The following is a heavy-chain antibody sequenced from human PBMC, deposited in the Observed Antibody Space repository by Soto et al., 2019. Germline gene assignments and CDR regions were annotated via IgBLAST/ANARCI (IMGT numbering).Heavy chain of an antibody. V-gene: IGHV3-21*01. CDR3: ARDCSGGSCCPGMDV. CDR2: ISSSGYI. D-gene: IGHD2-15*01. J-gene: IGHJ6*02. CDR1: GFNFNSYT. Sequence: GGSLRLSCAASGFNFNSYTINWVRQAPGKRLEWLSSISSSGYIFSTDSVRGRFTISRDNAKNSVYLQINSLRAEDTAVYFCARDCSGGSCCPGMDVWGQGTTVTVSS.